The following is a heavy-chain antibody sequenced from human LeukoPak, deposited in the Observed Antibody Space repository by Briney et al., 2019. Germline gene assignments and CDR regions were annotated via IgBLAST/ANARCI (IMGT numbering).Heavy chain of an antibody. D-gene: IGHD6-13*01. CDR1: GGSISSYY. CDR2: IYYSGST. J-gene: IGHJ4*02. V-gene: IGHV4-59*01. CDR3: ARHAGGISATGTRPFDY. Sequence: SETLSLTCTVSGGSISSYYWSWIRQPPGKGLEWIGYIYYSGSTNYNPSLKSRVTISVDTSKNQFSLKLSSVTAADTAVYYCARHAGGISATGTRPFDYWGQGTLVTVSS.